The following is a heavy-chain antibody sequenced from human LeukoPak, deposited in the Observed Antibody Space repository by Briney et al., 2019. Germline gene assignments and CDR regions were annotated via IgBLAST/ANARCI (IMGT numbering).Heavy chain of an antibody. Sequence: PGGSLRLSCAASGFTFSSYWMHWVRQAPGKGLVWVSRINSDGSSTSYADSVKGRFTISRDNSKNTLYLQMNSLRAEDTAIYYCAKGRDSNGYYYDYWGQGTLVTVSS. D-gene: IGHD3-22*01. CDR1: GFTFSSYW. CDR3: AKGRDSNGYYYDY. CDR2: INSDGSST. J-gene: IGHJ4*02. V-gene: IGHV3-74*01.